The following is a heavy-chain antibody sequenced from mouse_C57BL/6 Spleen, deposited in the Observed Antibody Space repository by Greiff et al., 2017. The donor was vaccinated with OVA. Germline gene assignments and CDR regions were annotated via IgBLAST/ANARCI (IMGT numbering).Heavy chain of an antibody. CDR2: IDPSDSYT. Sequence: QVQLQQPGAELVKPGASVKLSCKASGYTFTSYWMQWVKQRPGQGLEWIGEIDPSDSYTNYNQKFKGKATLTVDTSSSTAYMQLSSLTSEDSAVYYCARGDYSNWDYWGQGTTLTVSS. V-gene: IGHV1-50*01. J-gene: IGHJ2*01. CDR1: GYTFTSYW. CDR3: ARGDYSNWDY. D-gene: IGHD2-5*01.